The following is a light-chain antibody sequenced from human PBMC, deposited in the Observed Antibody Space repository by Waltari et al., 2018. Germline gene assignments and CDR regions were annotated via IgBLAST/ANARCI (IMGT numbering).Light chain of an antibody. V-gene: IGLV2-23*02. CDR3: SSYAGSSTFEF. Sequence: QSALTQPASVSGSPGQSITISCTGTSSDVGGYNYVSWYQQHPGKAPKLMIYDVSKRASGVSSRFSGSKSGNTASLTSAGLHAEDGADDYCSSYAGSSTFEFFGPGNTVTVL. CDR1: SSDVGGYNY. CDR2: DVS. J-gene: IGLJ1*01.